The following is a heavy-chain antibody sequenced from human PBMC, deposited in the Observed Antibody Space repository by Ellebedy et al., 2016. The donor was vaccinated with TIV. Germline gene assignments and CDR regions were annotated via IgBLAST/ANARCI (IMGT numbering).Heavy chain of an antibody. CDR1: GFSFRSYW. D-gene: IGHD4-17*01. CDR3: ARRGSYGDYAVKVNSWFDT. V-gene: IGHV3-7*01. CDR2: IYQDGSDQ. J-gene: IGHJ5*02. Sequence: GASLKISCAASGFSFRSYWMSWVRQAPGKGLEWVANIYQDGSDQYYVDSVKGRFTIYRDNANKSLFLQMNSLRVEDTAVYYCARRGSYGDYAVKVNSWFDTWGQGTLVTVSS.